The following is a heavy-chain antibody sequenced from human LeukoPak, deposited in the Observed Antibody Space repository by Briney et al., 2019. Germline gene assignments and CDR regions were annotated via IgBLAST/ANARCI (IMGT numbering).Heavy chain of an antibody. D-gene: IGHD6-19*01. V-gene: IGHV1-46*01. CDR1: GYTFTSYY. CDR3: ARDSAIAVAYVDC. J-gene: IGHJ4*02. CDR2: INPSGGST. Sequence: ASVRVSCKASGYTFTSYYMHWVRQAPGQGLEWMGIINPSGGSTGYAQKFQGRVTMTMDTSTSKVYMELSSLRSEDTAVYYCARDSAIAVAYVDCWGQGTLVTVSS.